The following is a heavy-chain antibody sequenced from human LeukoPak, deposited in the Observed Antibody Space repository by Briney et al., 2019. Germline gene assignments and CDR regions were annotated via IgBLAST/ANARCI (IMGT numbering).Heavy chain of an antibody. Sequence: ASVKVSCKASGYTFAGYYTHWVRQAPGQGLEWMGRINPNSGGTNYAQKFQGRVTMTRDTSISTAYMELSRLRSDDTAVYYCARTDYYDSNGHFDYWGRGTLVTVSS. CDR2: INPNSGGT. D-gene: IGHD3-22*01. J-gene: IGHJ4*02. CDR1: GYTFAGYY. CDR3: ARTDYYDSNGHFDY. V-gene: IGHV1-2*06.